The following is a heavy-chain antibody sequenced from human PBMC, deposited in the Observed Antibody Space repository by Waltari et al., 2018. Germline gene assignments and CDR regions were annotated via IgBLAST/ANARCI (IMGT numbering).Heavy chain of an antibody. V-gene: IGHV3-21*01. Sequence: EVQLVESGGGLVKPGGSLRLSCAASGFTFSSYSMNWVRQGPWKGLEWGSSISSSRRYVIYADSVKGRFTIARYNAKNSLYLQMNSLRDEDTAVYYCAREGGYGDYLDYGGQGTLVTVSS. CDR2: ISSSRRYV. CDR1: GFTFSSYS. J-gene: IGHJ4*02. D-gene: IGHD3-16*01. CDR3: AREGGYGDYLDY.